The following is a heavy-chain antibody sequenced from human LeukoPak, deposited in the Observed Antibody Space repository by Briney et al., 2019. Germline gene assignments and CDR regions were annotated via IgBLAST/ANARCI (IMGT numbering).Heavy chain of an antibody. D-gene: IGHD3-10*01. V-gene: IGHV3-66*01. Sequence: GGSLRLSCAASGFTVSSNYMSWVRQAPGKGLEWVSVIYSGGSTYYADSVRGRFTISRDNSKNTLYLQMNSLRAEDTAVYYCARAQESTMVRGVINYFDYWGQGTLVTVSS. CDR1: GFTVSSNY. CDR2: IYSGGST. J-gene: IGHJ4*02. CDR3: ARAQESTMVRGVINYFDY.